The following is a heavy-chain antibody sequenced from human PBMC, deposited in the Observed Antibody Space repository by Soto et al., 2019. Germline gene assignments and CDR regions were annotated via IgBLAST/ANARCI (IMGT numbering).Heavy chain of an antibody. CDR3: AKDGKARPHYYYYMDV. J-gene: IGHJ6*03. CDR2: ISWNSGSI. V-gene: IGHV3-9*01. D-gene: IGHD6-6*01. CDR1: GFTFDDYA. Sequence: EVQLVESGGGLVQPGRSLRLSCAASGFTFDDYAMHWVRQAPGKGLEWVSGISWNSGSIGYAASVKGRFTISRDNAKNSLYLQMNSLRAEDTALYYCAKDGKARPHYYYYMDVLGKGTTVTVSS.